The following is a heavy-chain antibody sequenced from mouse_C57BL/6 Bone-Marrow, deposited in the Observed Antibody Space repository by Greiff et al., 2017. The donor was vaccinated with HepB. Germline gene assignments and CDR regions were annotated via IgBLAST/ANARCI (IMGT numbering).Heavy chain of an antibody. Sequence: EVKLMESGPELVKPGASVKISCKASGYSFTDYNMNWVKQSNGKSLEWIGVINPNYGTTSYNQKFKGKATLTVDQSSSTAYMQLNSLTSEDSAVYYCARWKVVLRSYWYFDVWGTGTTVTVSS. CDR1: GYSFTDYN. J-gene: IGHJ1*03. D-gene: IGHD1-1*01. CDR3: ARWKVVLRSYWYFDV. V-gene: IGHV1-39*01. CDR2: INPNYGTT.